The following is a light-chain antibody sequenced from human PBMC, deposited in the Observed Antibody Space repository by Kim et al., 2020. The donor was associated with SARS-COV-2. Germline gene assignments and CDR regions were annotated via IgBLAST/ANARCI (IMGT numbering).Light chain of an antibody. CDR2: TAS. CDR3: LLYYGGVWV. CDR1: TGAVTSGYY. V-gene: IGLV7-43*01. J-gene: IGLJ3*02. Sequence: PGGTVTLTCASNTGAVTSGYYPNWFQLKPGQAPRSMIHTASGRHSWTPARFSGSLLGGNAALTLSGVQPEDEAEYYCLLYYGGVWVFGGGTQLTVL.